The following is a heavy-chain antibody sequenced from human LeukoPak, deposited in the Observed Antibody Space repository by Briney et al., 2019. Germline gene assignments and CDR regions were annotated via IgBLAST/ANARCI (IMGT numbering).Heavy chain of an antibody. D-gene: IGHD2-21*02. CDR2: ISYDGSNK. CDR1: GFTFSSYG. CDR3: AKDVAGCGGDCYWLFDY. Sequence: GGSLRLSCAASGFTFSSYGMHWVRQAPGKGLEWVAVISYDGSNKYYADSAKGRFTISRDNSKNTLYLQMNSLRAEDTAVYYCAKDVAGCGGDCYWLFDYWGQGTLVTVSS. V-gene: IGHV3-30*18. J-gene: IGHJ4*02.